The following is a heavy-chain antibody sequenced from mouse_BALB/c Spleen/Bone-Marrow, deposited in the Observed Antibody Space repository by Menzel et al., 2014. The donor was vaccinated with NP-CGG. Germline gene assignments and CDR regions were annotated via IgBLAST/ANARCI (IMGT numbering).Heavy chain of an antibody. D-gene: IGHD2-4*01. CDR2: INVKGDTT. J-gene: IGHJ3*01. CDR1: GFTFSSYG. CDR3: ARGYDYSPWFAY. Sequence: EVMLVESGGGLVQPGGSLKLSCAASGFTFSSYGMSWVRQTADKRLEMIATINVKGDTTCHPDSVKGRFTISRDNVKNALYLQMSSLKSEDTAMYYCARGYDYSPWFAYWGQGTLVTVSA. V-gene: IGHV5-6-3*01.